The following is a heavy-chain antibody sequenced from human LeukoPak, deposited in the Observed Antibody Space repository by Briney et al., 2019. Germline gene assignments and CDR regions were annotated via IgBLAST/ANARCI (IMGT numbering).Heavy chain of an antibody. Sequence: GASVKVSCKASGYTFTSYAMHWVRQAPGQGLEWMGWINTNTGNPTYAQGFTGRFVFSLDTSVSTAYLQISSLKAEDTAVYYCATGLKEQQVGRAFDIWGQGTMVTVSS. CDR2: INTNTGNP. J-gene: IGHJ3*02. CDR3: ATGLKEQQVGRAFDI. V-gene: IGHV7-4-1*02. CDR1: GYTFTSYA. D-gene: IGHD6-13*01.